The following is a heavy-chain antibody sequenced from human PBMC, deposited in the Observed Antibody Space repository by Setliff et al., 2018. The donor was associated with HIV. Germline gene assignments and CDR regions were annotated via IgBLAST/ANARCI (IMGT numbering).Heavy chain of an antibody. J-gene: IGHJ4*02. CDR2: IGGSTGST. V-gene: IGHV3-23*01. Sequence: GSLRLSCAASGFAFDNYCMTWVRQAPGKGLEWVSAIGGSTGSTYYADSVKGRFTISTDNSKNTLYLQMNSLRVEDTAIYYCAPWRGIFETSGYYRYWGQGTLVTVSS. CDR1: GFAFDNYC. CDR3: APWRGIFETSGYYRY. D-gene: IGHD3-3*01.